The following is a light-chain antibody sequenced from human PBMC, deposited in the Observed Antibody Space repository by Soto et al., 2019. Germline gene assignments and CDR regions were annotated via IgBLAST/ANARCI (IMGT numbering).Light chain of an antibody. J-gene: IGKJ5*01. CDR1: QSISTY. CDR3: KQSYRTPIT. Sequence: DIQLTQSPSPLSASVGDRVAITCLASQSISTYLNWYQQKPGKAPKVLIYAASNLQSGVPLRFSGSGYGKDLTLTISSLQPEDVATYFCKQSYRTPITFGQGTRLEIK. V-gene: IGKV1-39*01. CDR2: AAS.